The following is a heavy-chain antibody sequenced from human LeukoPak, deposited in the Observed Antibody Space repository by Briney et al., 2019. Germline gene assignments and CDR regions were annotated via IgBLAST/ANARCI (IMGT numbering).Heavy chain of an antibody. D-gene: IGHD3-22*01. CDR2: IYTRGST. V-gene: IGHV4-4*09. J-gene: IGHJ3*02. CDR1: GGSISSEGY. Sequence: SETLSLTCTVSGGSISSEGYWSWIRQPPGKGLEWIGYIYTRGSTNYNPSLKSRVTISVDTPKNQFPLKLTSVTAADTAVYYCASPLNFDTSGYFAFDIWGQGTMVTVSS. CDR3: ASPLNFDTSGYFAFDI.